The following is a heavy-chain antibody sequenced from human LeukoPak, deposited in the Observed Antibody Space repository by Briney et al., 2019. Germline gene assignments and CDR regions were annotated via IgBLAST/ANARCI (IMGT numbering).Heavy chain of an antibody. CDR3: ARTAMVNYYYMDV. Sequence: SETLSLTCTVSGGSISSGDYYWSWIRQPPGKGLEWIGYIYYSGSTYYNPSLKSRVTISVDRSKNQFSLKLSSVTAADTAVYYCARTAMVNYYYMDVWGKGTTVTVSS. J-gene: IGHJ6*03. CDR2: IYYSGST. V-gene: IGHV4-30-4*01. CDR1: GGSISSGDYY. D-gene: IGHD5-18*01.